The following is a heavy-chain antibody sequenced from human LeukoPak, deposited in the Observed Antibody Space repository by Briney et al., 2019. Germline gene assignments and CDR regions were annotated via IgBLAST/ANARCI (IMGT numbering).Heavy chain of an antibody. CDR1: GFTVSSNY. V-gene: IGHV3-66*01. CDR2: IYSGGST. Sequence: PGGSLRLSCAASGFTVSSNYMSWVRQAPGKGLEWVSVIYSGGSTYYADSVKGRFTISRDNSKNTLYLQMNSLRAEDTAVYYCPRGDYGDPDAFDIWGQGTMVTVSS. J-gene: IGHJ3*02. D-gene: IGHD4-17*01. CDR3: PRGDYGDPDAFDI.